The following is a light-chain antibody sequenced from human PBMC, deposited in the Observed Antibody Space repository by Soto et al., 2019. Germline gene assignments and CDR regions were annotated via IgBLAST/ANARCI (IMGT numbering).Light chain of an antibody. J-gene: IGKJ4*01. Sequence: EIVLTQSPATLSLSPGERATLSCRASQSVSSYLAWYQQTPGQAPRLLIYDASNRATGIPTRFSGSGSGTDFTLSISILEPEDFAVYDCQQRSNWLTFGGGTKVESK. CDR2: DAS. CDR3: QQRSNWLT. CDR1: QSVSSY. V-gene: IGKV3-11*01.